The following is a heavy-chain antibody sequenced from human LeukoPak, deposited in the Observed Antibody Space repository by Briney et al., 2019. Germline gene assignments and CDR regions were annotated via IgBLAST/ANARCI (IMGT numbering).Heavy chain of an antibody. CDR3: ARDRVTTVTTYIYYYYGMDV. CDR1: GGTFSSYA. V-gene: IGHV1-69*04. CDR2: IIPILGIA. Sequence: GASVKVSCKASGGTFSSYAISWVRQAPGQGLEWMGRIIPILGIANYAQKFQGRVTITADKSTSTAYMELSSLRSEDTAVYYCARDRVTTVTTYIYYYYGMDVWGQGTTVTVSS. J-gene: IGHJ6*02. D-gene: IGHD4-17*01.